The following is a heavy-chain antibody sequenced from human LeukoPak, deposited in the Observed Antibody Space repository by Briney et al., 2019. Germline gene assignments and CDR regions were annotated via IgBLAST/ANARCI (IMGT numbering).Heavy chain of an antibody. CDR2: IYYSGST. J-gene: IGHJ3*02. CDR3: ARALTLYYYDSSGYHDAFDI. Sequence: SETLSLTCTVSGGSISSSSYYWGWIRQPPGKGLEWIGSIYYSGSTYYNPSLKSRVTLSVDTSKNQFSLKLSSVTAADTAVYYCARALTLYYYDSSGYHDAFDIWGQGTMVTVSS. V-gene: IGHV4-39*07. D-gene: IGHD3-22*01. CDR1: GGSISSSSYY.